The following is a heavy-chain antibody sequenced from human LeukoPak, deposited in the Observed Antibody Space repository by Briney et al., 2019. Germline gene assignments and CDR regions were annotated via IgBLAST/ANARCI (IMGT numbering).Heavy chain of an antibody. D-gene: IGHD3-16*01. CDR2: INHSGST. CDR3: ARGFYDYVWGSPRAYYYYGMDV. CDR1: GGSFSGYY. J-gene: IGHJ6*02. V-gene: IGHV4-34*01. Sequence: PSETLSLTCAVYGGSFSGYYWSWIRQPPGKGLEWIGEINHSGSTNYNPSLKSRVTISVDTSKNQFSLKLSSVTAADTAVYYCARGFYDYVWGSPRAYYYYGMDVWGQGTTVTVSS.